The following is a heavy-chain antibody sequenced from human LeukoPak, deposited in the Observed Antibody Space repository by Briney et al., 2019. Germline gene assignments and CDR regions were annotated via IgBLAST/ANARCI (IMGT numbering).Heavy chain of an antibody. J-gene: IGHJ4*02. CDR1: GGTFSSYA. D-gene: IGHD3-9*01. Sequence: GASVKVSCKASGGTFSSYAISWVRQAPGQGLEWMGGIIPIFGTANYAQKFQGRVTITADESTSTAYMELSSLRSEDTAVYYCARAYDILTGGEYYFDYWGQGTLVTVSS. CDR3: ARAYDILTGGEYYFDY. CDR2: IIPIFGTA. V-gene: IGHV1-69*13.